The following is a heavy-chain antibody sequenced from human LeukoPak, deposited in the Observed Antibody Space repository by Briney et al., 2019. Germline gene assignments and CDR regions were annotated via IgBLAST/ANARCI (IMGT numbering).Heavy chain of an antibody. V-gene: IGHV1-69*05. J-gene: IGHJ3*02. CDR3: ARAQDIVVVPAAVGVDAFDI. CDR1: GGTFSSYA. CDR2: IIPIFATT. D-gene: IGHD2-2*01. Sequence: SVKVSCKASGGTFSSYAISWVRQAPGQGLEWMGGIIPIFATTNYAQKFQGRVTITTDESSNTAHMELSSLRSEDTVMYYCARAQDIVVVPAAVGVDAFDIWGQGTMVIVSS.